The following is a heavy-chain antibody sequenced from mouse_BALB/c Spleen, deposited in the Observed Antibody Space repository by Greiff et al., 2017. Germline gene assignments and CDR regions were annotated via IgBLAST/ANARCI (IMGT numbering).Heavy chain of an antibody. D-gene: IGHD2-14*01. CDR3: ARGIRSHWYFDV. Sequence: QVQLQQPGAELVMPGASVKMSCKASGYTFTDYWMHWVKQRPGQGLEWIGAIDTSDSYTSYNQKFKGKATLTVDESSSTAYMQLSSLTSEDSAVYYCARGIRSHWYFDVWGAGTTVTVSS. CDR1: GYTFTDYW. V-gene: IGHV1-69*01. CDR2: IDTSDSYT. J-gene: IGHJ1*01.